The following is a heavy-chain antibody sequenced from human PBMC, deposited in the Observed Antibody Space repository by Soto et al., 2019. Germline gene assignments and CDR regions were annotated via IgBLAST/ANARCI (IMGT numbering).Heavy chain of an antibody. CDR1: GYTFTSYA. D-gene: IGHD4-17*01. J-gene: IGHJ2*01. CDR3: ARGASSVTTFYFDL. V-gene: IGHV1-3*01. CDR2: INPGNGNT. Sequence: QVQVVQSGAEVKKPGASVKVSCKASGYTFTSYAMHWVRQAPGQRLEWMGWINPGNGNTKNSQKFQGRVTITRDTFASTAYMERSSLRSEGTAVYYCARGASSVTTFYFDLWGRGTLVTVSS.